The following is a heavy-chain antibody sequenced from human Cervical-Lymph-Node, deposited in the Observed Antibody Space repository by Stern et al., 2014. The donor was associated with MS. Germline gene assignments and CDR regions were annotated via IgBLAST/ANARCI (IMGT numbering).Heavy chain of an antibody. CDR3: ASSYSRGWYFLLNY. CDR2: ISHDGRKN. CDR1: GFTFSNYP. D-gene: IGHD6-19*01. Sequence: MQLVESGGGVVQPGRSLRLSCAASGFTFSNYPMHWVRQAPGKGLEWVAGISHDGRKNHSADSVKGRFTISRDNSKNTMYLEMTSLRAEDTAVYFCASSYSRGWYFLLNYWGQGTLATVSS. V-gene: IGHV3-30*04. J-gene: IGHJ4*02.